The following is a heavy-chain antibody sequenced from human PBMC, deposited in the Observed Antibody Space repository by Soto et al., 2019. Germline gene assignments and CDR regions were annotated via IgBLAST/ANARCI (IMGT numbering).Heavy chain of an antibody. D-gene: IGHD5-12*01. Sequence: QVQLVQSGAEVKKPGSSVKVSCKASGGTFSSYTISWVRQAPGQGLEWMGRIIPILGIANYAQKLRGRVTITADKSASTAYMEPRSLRSEDTAVYYCARGSVATTGTRFDYWGQGALVTVSS. V-gene: IGHV1-69*02. J-gene: IGHJ4*02. CDR3: ARGSVATTGTRFDY. CDR1: GGTFSSYT. CDR2: IIPILGIA.